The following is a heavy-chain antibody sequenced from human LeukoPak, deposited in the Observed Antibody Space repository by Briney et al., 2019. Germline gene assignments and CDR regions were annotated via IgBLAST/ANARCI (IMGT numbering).Heavy chain of an antibody. J-gene: IGHJ5*02. Sequence: SETLSLTCTVSGGSISSYYWSWIRQPPGKGLEWIGYIYYSGSTNYNPSLKSRVTISVDTSKDQFSLKLSSVTAADTAVYYCASVLGRNWFDPWGQGTLVTVSS. CDR1: GGSISSYY. CDR2: IYYSGST. CDR3: ASVLGRNWFDP. D-gene: IGHD1-1*01. V-gene: IGHV4-59*01.